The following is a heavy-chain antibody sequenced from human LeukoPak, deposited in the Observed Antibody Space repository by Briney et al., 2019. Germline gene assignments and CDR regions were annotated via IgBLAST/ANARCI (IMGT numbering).Heavy chain of an antibody. CDR1: GFTFSSYA. J-gene: IGHJ6*02. D-gene: IGHD2-21*02. CDR3: ARGRGRDLRYYYYGMDV. CDR2: IWYDGTTK. V-gene: IGHV3-33*01. Sequence: GGSLRLSCAASGFTFSSYAMHWVRQAPGRGLEWVAVIWYDGTTKYYADSVKGRFTISRDNSKNTLYLQMNSLRAEDTAVYYCARGRGRDLRYYYYGMDVWGQGTTVTVSS.